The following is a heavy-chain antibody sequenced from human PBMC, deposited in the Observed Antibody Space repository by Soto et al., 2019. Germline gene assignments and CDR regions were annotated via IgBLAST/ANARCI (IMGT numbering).Heavy chain of an antibody. D-gene: IGHD3-3*01. Sequence: ASVKVSCKASGYTFTSYGISWVRQAPGQGLEWMGWISAYNGNTNYAQKLQGRVTMTTDTSTSTAYMELRSLRSDDTAVYYCARASNYDFWSGYPQDYYYYMDVWGKGTTVTVSS. CDR1: GYTFTSYG. V-gene: IGHV1-18*01. CDR3: ARASNYDFWSGYPQDYYYYMDV. J-gene: IGHJ6*03. CDR2: ISAYNGNT.